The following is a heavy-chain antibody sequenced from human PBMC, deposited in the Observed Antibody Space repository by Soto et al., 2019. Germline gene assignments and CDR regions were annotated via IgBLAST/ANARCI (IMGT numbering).Heavy chain of an antibody. Sequence: QVQLQQWGAGLLKPSETLSLTCAVYGGSFSDHYWSWIRQPPGKGLEWIGEVNHRGSTNYTPSLKSRVPISADTSKNQFTLKLRSVTAADGALYYCARGISLKVLMQRDAHEKYHFDSWGQGTLVTVSS. CDR1: GGSFSDHY. V-gene: IGHV4-34*01. CDR3: ARGISLKVLMQRDAHEKYHFDS. J-gene: IGHJ4*02. CDR2: VNHRGST. D-gene: IGHD2-2*01.